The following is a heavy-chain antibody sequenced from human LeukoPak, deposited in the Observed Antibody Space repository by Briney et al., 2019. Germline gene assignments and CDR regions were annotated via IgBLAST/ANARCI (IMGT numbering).Heavy chain of an antibody. CDR3: AKDMDYDILTGYYNWYFDL. D-gene: IGHD3-9*01. Sequence: SCKASGYTFTSYGMHWVRQAPGKGLEWMAFIRNDGSNKYYADSVKGRFTISRENSKNTLYLQMDSLRAEDTAVYYCAKDMDYDILTGYYNWYFDLWGRGTLVTVSS. CDR2: IRNDGSNK. J-gene: IGHJ2*01. CDR1: GYTFTSYG. V-gene: IGHV3-30*02.